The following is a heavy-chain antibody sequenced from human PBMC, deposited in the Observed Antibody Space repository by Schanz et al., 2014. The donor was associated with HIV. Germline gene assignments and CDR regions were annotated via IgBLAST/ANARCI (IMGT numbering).Heavy chain of an antibody. V-gene: IGHV3-23*04. CDR1: GFPFRNFW. CDR2: ISISGETT. J-gene: IGHJ6*02. CDR3: AKFLRKYDYYGMDV. Sequence: EVQLVESGGGLVQPGGSLRLSCVASGFPFRNFWLSWVRQAPGKGLEWVSGISISGETTFYADSVKGRFTISRDNSKNTVYLQMNSLRAEDTAVYYCAKFLRKYDYYGMDVWGQGTTVTVSS.